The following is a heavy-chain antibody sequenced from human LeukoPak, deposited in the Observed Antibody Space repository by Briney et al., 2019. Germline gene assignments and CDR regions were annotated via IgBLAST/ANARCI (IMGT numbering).Heavy chain of an antibody. CDR1: GYTFTSYA. V-gene: IGHV1-3*01. Sequence: GASVKVSCKASGYTFTSYAMHWVRQAPGQRLEWMGWINAGNGNTKYSQKFQGRVTITRDTSASTAYMELSSLRSEDTAVYYCAREKKDTAMVRIIYYGMDVWGQGTTVTVSS. J-gene: IGHJ6*02. CDR2: INAGNGNT. CDR3: AREKKDTAMVRIIYYGMDV. D-gene: IGHD5-18*01.